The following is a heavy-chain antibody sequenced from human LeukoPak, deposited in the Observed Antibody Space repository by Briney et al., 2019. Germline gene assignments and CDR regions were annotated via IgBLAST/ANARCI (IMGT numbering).Heavy chain of an antibody. J-gene: IGHJ6*03. CDR1: GFTFSSYW. CDR2: IKQDGSEK. D-gene: IGHD3-10*01. V-gene: IGHV3-7*01. Sequence: GESLRLSCAASGFTFSSYWMTWVRQAPGKGLEWVANIKQDGSEKYYVDSVKGRFTISRDNAENSLYLQMNGLRVEDTAVYYCASGSGSYRTPYYYMDVWGTGTTVTVSS. CDR3: ASGSGSYRTPYYYMDV.